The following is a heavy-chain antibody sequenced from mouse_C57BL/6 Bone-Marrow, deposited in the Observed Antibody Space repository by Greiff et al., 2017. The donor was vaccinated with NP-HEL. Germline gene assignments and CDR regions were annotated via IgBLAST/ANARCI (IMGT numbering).Heavy chain of an antibody. J-gene: IGHJ3*01. CDR3: ARRDYYGSSPAWFAY. D-gene: IGHD1-1*01. Sequence: QVQLKESDAELVKPGASVKISCKVSGYTFTDHTIHWMKQRPEQGLEWIGYIYPRDGSTKYNEKFKGKATLTADKSSSTAYMQLNSLTSEDSAVYFCARRDYYGSSPAWFAYWGQGTLVTVSA. CDR2: IYPRDGST. V-gene: IGHV1-78*01. CDR1: GYTFTDHT.